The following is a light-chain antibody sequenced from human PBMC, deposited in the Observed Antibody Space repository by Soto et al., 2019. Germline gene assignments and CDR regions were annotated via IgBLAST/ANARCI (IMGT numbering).Light chain of an antibody. CDR2: DVS. V-gene: IGKV3-11*01. CDR3: QQYGSSPLT. J-gene: IGKJ4*01. Sequence: ESVLTQSPATVSLSPGERATLSCRASQRVSSFLSWYQQKPGQAPRLLIYDVSKRATGIPARFSGSGSGTDFTLTINTLEPEDFAVYYCQQYGSSPLTFGGGTKVEIK. CDR1: QRVSSF.